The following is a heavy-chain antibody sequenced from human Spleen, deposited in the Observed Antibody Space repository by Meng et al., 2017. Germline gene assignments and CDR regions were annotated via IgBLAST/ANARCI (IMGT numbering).Heavy chain of an antibody. D-gene: IGHD6-19*01. CDR3: ARDRSSGWYPTKPFDY. CDR1: GFTFDDYG. J-gene: IGHJ4*02. CDR2: INWNGGST. Sequence: GESLKISCAASGFTFDDYGMSWVRQAPGKGLEWVSGINWNGGSTGYADSVKGRFTISRDNAKNSLYLQMNSLRAEDTAVYYCARDRSSGWYPTKPFDYWGQGTLVTVSS. V-gene: IGHV3-20*04.